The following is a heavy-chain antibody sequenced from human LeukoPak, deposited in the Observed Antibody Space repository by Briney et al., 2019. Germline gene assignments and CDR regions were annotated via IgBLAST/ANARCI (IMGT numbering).Heavy chain of an antibody. D-gene: IGHD3-3*01. J-gene: IGHJ4*02. CDR1: GFTFSSYW. Sequence: PGGSLRLSCVASGFTFSSYWMHWVRQAPGKGLVWVSRINSVGSTTNYEDSVKGRFTISRDNAKNSLYLQLNGLRAEDTAVYYCAREYDFWSGYYATRGGVPVDSWGQGTLVTVSS. CDR3: AREYDFWSGYYATRGGVPVDS. CDR2: INSVGSTT. V-gene: IGHV3-74*01.